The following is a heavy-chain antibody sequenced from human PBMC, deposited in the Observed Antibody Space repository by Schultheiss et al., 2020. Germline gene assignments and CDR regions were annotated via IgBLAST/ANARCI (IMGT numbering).Heavy chain of an antibody. J-gene: IGHJ6*02. V-gene: IGHV3-33*01. D-gene: IGHD4-17*01. CDR2: IWNDGGQK. CDR1: GFTFSSYG. CDR3: ASFILLEGSRSYGDYYYYYGMDV. Sequence: GGSLRLSCAASGFTFSSYGMHWVRQAPGKGLEWVAVIWNDGGQKYYMDSVKGRFTISRDNSKNTLYLQMNSLRAEDTAVYYCASFILLEGSRSYGDYYYYYGMDVWGQGTTVTVSS.